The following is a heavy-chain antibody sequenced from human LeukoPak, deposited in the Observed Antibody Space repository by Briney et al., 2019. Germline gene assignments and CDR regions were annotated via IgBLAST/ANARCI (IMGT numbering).Heavy chain of an antibody. Sequence: GGSLRLSCAASGFTFNNYAMSWVRQAPGKGLEWVSTISGSDDNTYYADSVKGRFTITRDISKNTLYLQMNSLRADDTALYYCANDFDLWGQGTLVTVSS. J-gene: IGHJ4*02. CDR2: ISGSDDNT. V-gene: IGHV3-23*01. CDR1: GFTFNNYA. CDR3: ANDFDL.